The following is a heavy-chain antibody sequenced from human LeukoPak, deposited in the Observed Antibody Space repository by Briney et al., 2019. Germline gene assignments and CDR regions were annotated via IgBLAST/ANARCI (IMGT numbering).Heavy chain of an antibody. CDR1: GGSISSSSYY. CDR2: IYYSGST. V-gene: IGHV4-39*01. Sequence: SETLSLTCTVSGGSISSSSYYWGWIRQPPGKGLEWIGSIYYSGSTYYNPSLKSRVTISVDTSKNQFSLKLTSVTAADTAVYYCAGRVVATIRTWGQGTLVTVSS. J-gene: IGHJ4*02. D-gene: IGHD5-12*01. CDR3: AGRVVATIRT.